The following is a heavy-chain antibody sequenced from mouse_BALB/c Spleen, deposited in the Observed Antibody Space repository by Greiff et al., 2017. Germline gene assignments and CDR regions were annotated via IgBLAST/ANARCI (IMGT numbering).Heavy chain of an antibody. J-gene: IGHJ4*01. V-gene: IGHV3-2*02. CDR1: GYSITSDYA. Sequence: EVKLQESGPGLVKPSQSLSLTCTVTGYSITSDYAWNWIRQFPGNKLEWMGYISYSGSTSYNPSLKSRISITRDTSKNQFFLQLNSVTTEDTATYYCASDGYYAMDYWGQGTSVTVSS. CDR3: ASDGYYAMDY. D-gene: IGHD2-3*01. CDR2: ISYSGST.